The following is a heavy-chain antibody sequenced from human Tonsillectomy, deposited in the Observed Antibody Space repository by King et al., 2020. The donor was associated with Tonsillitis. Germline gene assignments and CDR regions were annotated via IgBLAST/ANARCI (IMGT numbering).Heavy chain of an antibody. Sequence: QLQESGPGLVKPSETLSLACTVSGDSISSSTYYWGWIRQPPGKGREWIGRIYYSGSTYYNPSLKSRVTISVETSKNQFSLKLSSVTAADTAVYYCARLGGVRDSDYGGGFDYWGQGTLVTVSS. CDR2: IYYSGST. D-gene: IGHD4-17*01. V-gene: IGHV4-39*01. CDR3: ARLGGVRDSDYGGGFDY. CDR1: GDSISSSTYY. J-gene: IGHJ4*02.